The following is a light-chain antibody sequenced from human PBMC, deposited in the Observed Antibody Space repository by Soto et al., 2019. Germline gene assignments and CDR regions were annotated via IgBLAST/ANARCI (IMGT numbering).Light chain of an antibody. V-gene: IGKV1-39*01. CDR3: QQSYSTSPLT. Sequence: DIQMTQSPSSLSASVGDRVTITCRASQSISIYLNWYQQKPGKAPKLLIYAASSLQSGVPSRFSGSGSGTDFTLIISSLQPEDFATYYCQQSYSTSPLTFGGGTKVEIK. J-gene: IGKJ4*01. CDR2: AAS. CDR1: QSISIY.